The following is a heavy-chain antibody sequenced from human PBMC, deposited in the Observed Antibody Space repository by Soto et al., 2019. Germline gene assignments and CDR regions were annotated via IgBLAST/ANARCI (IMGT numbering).Heavy chain of an antibody. V-gene: IGHV3-11*01. J-gene: IGHJ4*02. CDR2: ISNSGRIT. D-gene: IGHD3-16*01. CDR3: ARDHGGGGLTLEY. CDR1: GFIFSDYY. Sequence: DLEESGGGLVKPGGSLRLSCTASGFIFSDYYMSWIRQAPGKGLEWVSDISNSGRITHHTDSVEGRFTISRDNAKDSLYLQMNSLRPEDSAIYYCARDHGGGGLTLEYWGQGTLVTVSS.